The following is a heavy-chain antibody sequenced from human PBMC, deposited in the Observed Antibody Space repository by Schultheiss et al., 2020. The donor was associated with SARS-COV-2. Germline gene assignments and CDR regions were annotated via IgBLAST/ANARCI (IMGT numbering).Heavy chain of an antibody. Sequence: SVKVSCKASGGTFSSYTISWVRQAPGQGLEWMGRIIPILGIANYAQKFQGRVTITADKSTSTAYMELSSLRSEDTAVYYCARDYNSVGYFDYWGQGTLVTVSS. CDR3: ARDYNSVGYFDY. V-gene: IGHV1-69*04. D-gene: IGHD5-24*01. J-gene: IGHJ4*02. CDR2: IIPILGIA. CDR1: GGTFSSYT.